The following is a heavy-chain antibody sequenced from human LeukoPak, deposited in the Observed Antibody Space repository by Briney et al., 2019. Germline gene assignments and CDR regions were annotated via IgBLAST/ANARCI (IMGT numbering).Heavy chain of an antibody. Sequence: GGSLRLSCAASGFTFRNYGMSWVRQAPGKGLEWVSSISGSSGSTYYADSVKGRFTISRDNSKNTAYLQMNSLRAEDTAVYYCAKDDAWLRFGEWSQGTLVTVSS. J-gene: IGHJ4*02. D-gene: IGHD3-10*01. CDR2: ISGSSGST. CDR3: AKDDAWLRFGE. V-gene: IGHV3-23*01. CDR1: GFTFRNYG.